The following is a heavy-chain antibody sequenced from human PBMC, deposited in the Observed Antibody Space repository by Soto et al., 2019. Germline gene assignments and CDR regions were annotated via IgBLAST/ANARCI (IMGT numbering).Heavy chain of an antibody. Sequence: GGSLRLSCAASGFTFSSYAMSWFRQAPGKGLEWVSAISGSGGSTYYADSVKGRFTISRDNSKNTLYLQMNSLRAEDTAVYYCAKGIVVVVAATPYYYYGMDVWGQGTTVTVSS. CDR1: GFTFSSYA. J-gene: IGHJ6*02. V-gene: IGHV3-23*01. CDR2: ISGSGGST. D-gene: IGHD2-15*01. CDR3: AKGIVVVVAATPYYYYGMDV.